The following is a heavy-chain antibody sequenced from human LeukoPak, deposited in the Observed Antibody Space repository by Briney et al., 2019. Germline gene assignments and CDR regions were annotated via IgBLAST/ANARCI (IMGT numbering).Heavy chain of an antibody. CDR3: AGGIVATGGYYYYYMDV. D-gene: IGHD5-12*01. V-gene: IGHV4-39*07. CDR2: IYYSGST. Sequence: KPSETLSLTCTVSGGSLSSSSYYWGWIRQPPGKGLEWIGSIYYSGSTYYNPSLKSRVTISVDTSKNQFSLKLSSVTAADTAVYYCAGGIVATGGYYYYYMDVWGKGTTVTVSS. CDR1: GGSLSSSSYY. J-gene: IGHJ6*03.